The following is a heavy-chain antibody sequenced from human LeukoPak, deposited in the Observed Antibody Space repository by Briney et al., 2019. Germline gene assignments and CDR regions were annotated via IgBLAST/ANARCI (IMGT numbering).Heavy chain of an antibody. D-gene: IGHD1-26*01. V-gene: IGHV3-66*02. CDR2: IYSTGDI. CDR1: GFTVSSNY. CDR3: ARVRSGSHRCFDL. J-gene: IGHJ2*01. Sequence: PGGSLRLSCAASGFTVSSNYMSWVRQAPGKGLGWVSVIYSTGDIYYADSVKGRFTISRDNFENTLYLQMSSLRPEDTAIYYCARVRSGSHRCFDLWGRGTLVTVSS.